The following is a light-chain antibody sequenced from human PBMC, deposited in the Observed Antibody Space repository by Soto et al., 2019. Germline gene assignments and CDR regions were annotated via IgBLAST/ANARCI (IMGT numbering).Light chain of an antibody. CDR1: SSDVGDNNY. CDR2: DVT. CDR3: SSYTSSSTLDV. V-gene: IGLV2-14*01. J-gene: IGLJ1*01. Sequence: QSALTQPASVSGSPGQSITISCTGTSSDVGDNNYVSWYQQHPGKAPKLMIYDVTHRPSGISNRFSGSKSGNTASLTISGLQAEDEADYHCSSYTSSSTLDVFGTGTKLTVL.